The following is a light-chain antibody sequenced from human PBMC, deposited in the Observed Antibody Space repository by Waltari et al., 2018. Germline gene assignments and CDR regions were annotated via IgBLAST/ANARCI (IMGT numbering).Light chain of an antibody. J-gene: IGKJ1*01. CDR3: QQYNIYSWT. V-gene: IGKV1-5*03. Sequence: DIHMPQSPSTLSTSVGVRLTITCRASQSISSWLAWYQQKPGKATTLLIYKASSVESGFPSRFSVSGTGTEFTLTISSLQPNDFATYYGQQYNIYSWTFGQGTNVEIK. CDR1: QSISSW. CDR2: KAS.